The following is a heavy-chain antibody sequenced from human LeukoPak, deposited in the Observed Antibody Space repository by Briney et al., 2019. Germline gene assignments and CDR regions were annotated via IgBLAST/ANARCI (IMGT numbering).Heavy chain of an antibody. CDR3: ARRGSLTVFGVITDYHCHVDV. V-gene: IGHV4-34*01. CDR1: GGSFNGYY. CDR2: INHSGST. J-gene: IGHJ6*03. D-gene: IGHD3-3*01. Sequence: PSETLSLTCAVYGGSFNGYYWSWIRQPPGKGLEWIGEINHSGSTNYNPSLKSRVTISVDTSKNQFSLKLSSVTAADTAVYYCARRGSLTVFGVITDYHCHVDVWGKGTTVTVSS.